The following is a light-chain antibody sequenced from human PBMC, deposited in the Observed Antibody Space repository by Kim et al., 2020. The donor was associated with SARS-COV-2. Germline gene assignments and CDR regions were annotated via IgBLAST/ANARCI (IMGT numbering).Light chain of an antibody. Sequence: PGNTAKITSTRSNCGSNSENWTQQRQGQPPVLVVYADSDRHSGIPERLSGSNSANTATLTISRVEVGDEADDYCQVWDTTSDNVVFGGGTQLTVL. CDR1: NCGSNS. J-gene: IGLJ2*01. CDR2: ADS. CDR3: QVWDTTSDNVV. V-gene: IGLV3-21*03.